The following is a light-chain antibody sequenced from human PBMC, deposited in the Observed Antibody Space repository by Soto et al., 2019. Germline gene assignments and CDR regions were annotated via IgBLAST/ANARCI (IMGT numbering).Light chain of an antibody. CDR2: DNN. V-gene: IGLV1-40*01. CDR1: SSNIGAGYD. CDR3: QSYDSSRSVV. J-gene: IGLJ3*02. Sequence: QAVVTQPPSVSGAPGQRVTISCTGSSSNIGAGYDVHWYQRLPGTAPKLLIYDNNSRPSGVPDRFSGSNSGTSASLAITGLQAEDEADYFCQSYDSSRSVVFGGGTKLTVL.